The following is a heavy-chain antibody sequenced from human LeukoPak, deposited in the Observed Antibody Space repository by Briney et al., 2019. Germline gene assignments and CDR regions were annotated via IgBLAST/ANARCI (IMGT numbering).Heavy chain of an antibody. Sequence: PGGSLRLSCVASGFTFSDYAMSWVRQAPGKGLEWVSGISDSGGSTYYADSVKGRCTISRDNSKNTVSLQMNNLRVDDTAVYFCARVKANWWGQGTLVTVSS. CDR3: ARVKANW. J-gene: IGHJ4*02. V-gene: IGHV3-23*01. D-gene: IGHD1-1*01. CDR2: ISDSGGST. CDR1: GFTFSDYA.